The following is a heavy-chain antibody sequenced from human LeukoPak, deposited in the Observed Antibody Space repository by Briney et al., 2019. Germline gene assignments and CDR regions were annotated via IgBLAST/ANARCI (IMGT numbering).Heavy chain of an antibody. J-gene: IGHJ4*02. CDR2: IRYDGSNK. D-gene: IGHD4-23*01. Sequence: PGGSLRLSCAASGFTFSSYGMHWVRQAPGKGLEWVAFIRYDGSNKYYADSVKGRFTISRDNSKNTLYLQMNSLRAEDTAVYYCARATRVTPNYWGQGTLVTVSS. CDR1: GFTFSSYG. CDR3: ARATRVTPNY. V-gene: IGHV3-30*02.